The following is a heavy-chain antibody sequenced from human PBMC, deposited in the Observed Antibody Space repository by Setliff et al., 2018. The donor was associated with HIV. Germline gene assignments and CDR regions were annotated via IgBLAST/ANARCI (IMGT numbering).Heavy chain of an antibody. CDR3: ARGMIRGAIITEFDS. V-gene: IGHV1-3*01. Sequence: ASVKVSCKTSGYTFTTYAIHWVRQAPGQRLEWMGSINGGNGHTKSSERFQGGVTFIRDSSARTAEMELSSLTSEDTAEYFCARGMIRGAIITEFDSWGQGTLVTVAS. CDR2: INGGNGHT. D-gene: IGHD3-10*01. J-gene: IGHJ4*02. CDR1: GYTFTTYA.